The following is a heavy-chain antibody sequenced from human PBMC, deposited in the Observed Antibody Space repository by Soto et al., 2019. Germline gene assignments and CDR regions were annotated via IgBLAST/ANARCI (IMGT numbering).Heavy chain of an antibody. Sequence: SETLSLTCTVSGGSISSGGYYWSWIRQHPGKGLEWIGYIYYSGSTYYNPSLKSRVTISVDTSKNQFSLKLSSVTAADTAVYYCARVLGYCSSTRRYALDYWGQGTLVTVSS. V-gene: IGHV4-31*03. CDR3: ARVLGYCSSTRRYALDY. CDR2: IYYSGST. CDR1: GGSISSGGYY. J-gene: IGHJ4*02. D-gene: IGHD2-2*01.